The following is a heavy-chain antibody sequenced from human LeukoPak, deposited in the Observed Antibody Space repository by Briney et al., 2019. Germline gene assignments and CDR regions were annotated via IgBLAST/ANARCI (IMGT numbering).Heavy chain of an antibody. Sequence: GSLRLSCAASGFTFSTYSMNWVRQAPGKGLEWVSSISSSSSYIYYADSVKGRFTISRDNAKNSLYLQMNSLRAEDTAVYYCARGGAVAGNNYFDYWGQGTLVTVSS. CDR2: ISSSSSYI. V-gene: IGHV3-21*01. CDR1: GFTFSTYS. J-gene: IGHJ4*02. CDR3: ARGGAVAGNNYFDY. D-gene: IGHD6-19*01.